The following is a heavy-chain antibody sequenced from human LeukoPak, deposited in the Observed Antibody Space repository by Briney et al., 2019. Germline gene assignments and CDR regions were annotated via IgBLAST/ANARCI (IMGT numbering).Heavy chain of an antibody. CDR2: IIPSSGGT. CDR1: GHTFTDRY. Sequence: GASVKVSCRSSGHTFTDRYIHWVRQAPGQGLEWMGWIIPSSGGTTYAQNFQGRVTMTRDTSIATAFMELTRLTSDDTAVYYCAKSWGGWGSLDLWGQGTVVTVSS. J-gene: IGHJ4*03. CDR3: AKSWGGWGSLDL. V-gene: IGHV1-2*02. D-gene: IGHD3-16*01.